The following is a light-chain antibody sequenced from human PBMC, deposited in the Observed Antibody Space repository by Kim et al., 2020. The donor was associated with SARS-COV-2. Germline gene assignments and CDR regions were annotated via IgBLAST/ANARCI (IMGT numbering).Light chain of an antibody. CDR1: QSVLYYSSNNNY. V-gene: IGKV4-1*01. CDR3: QQYYSTPFT. Sequence: DIVMTQSPDSLAVSLGERATINCKSSQSVLYYSSNNNYLAWYQQKPGQPPKLLIYWASTRESGVPDRFSGSGSGTDFTLTISSLQAEDVAVYYCQQYYSTPFTFGPGTKVDIK. CDR2: WAS. J-gene: IGKJ3*01.